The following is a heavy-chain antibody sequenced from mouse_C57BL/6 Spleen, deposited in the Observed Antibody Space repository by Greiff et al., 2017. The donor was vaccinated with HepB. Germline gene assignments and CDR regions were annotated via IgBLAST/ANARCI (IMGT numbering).Heavy chain of an antibody. J-gene: IGHJ3*01. CDR3: ARQEGDYDYDGGLAY. Sequence: EVHLVESGGDLVKPGGSLKLSCAASGFTFSSYGMSWVRQTPDKRLEWVATISSGGSYTYYPDSVKGRFTISRDNAKDTLYLQMSSLKSEDTAMYYCARQEGDYDYDGGLAYWGQGTLVTVSA. CDR2: ISSGGSYT. D-gene: IGHD2-4*01. CDR1: GFTFSSYG. V-gene: IGHV5-6*01.